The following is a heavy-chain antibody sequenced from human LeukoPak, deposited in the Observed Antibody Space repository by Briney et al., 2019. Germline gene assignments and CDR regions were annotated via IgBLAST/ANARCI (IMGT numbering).Heavy chain of an antibody. V-gene: IGHV3-30*04. Sequence: PGGSLRLSCAASGFTFSSYAMHWVRQAPGKGLEWVAVISYDGSNKYHADSVKGRFTISRDNSKNTLYLQMNSLRAEDTAVYYCASRSGYERTYYYYYGMDVWGQGTTVTVSS. CDR3: ASRSGYERTYYYYYGMDV. CDR1: GFTFSSYA. D-gene: IGHD5-12*01. CDR2: ISYDGSNK. J-gene: IGHJ6*02.